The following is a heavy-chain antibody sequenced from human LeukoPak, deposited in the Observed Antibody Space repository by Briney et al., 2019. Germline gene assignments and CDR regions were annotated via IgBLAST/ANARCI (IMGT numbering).Heavy chain of an antibody. CDR3: ARTTSSRDAFDI. V-gene: IGHV4-34*01. CDR1: GGSFSGYY. CDR2: INHSGST. D-gene: IGHD6-13*01. J-gene: IGHJ3*02. Sequence: SETLSLTCAVYGGSFSGYYWSWIRQPPGKGLEWIGEINHSGSTNYNPSLKSRVTISVDKSKNQFSLKLSSVTAADTAVYYCARTTSSRDAFDIWGQGTMVTVSS.